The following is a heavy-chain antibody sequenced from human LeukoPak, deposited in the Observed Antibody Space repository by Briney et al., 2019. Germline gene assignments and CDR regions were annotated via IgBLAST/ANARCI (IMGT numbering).Heavy chain of an antibody. V-gene: IGHV4-34*01. CDR3: ATPADSSSWYVVYFDY. CDR2: INHSGST. J-gene: IGHJ4*02. D-gene: IGHD6-13*01. Sequence: SETLSLTCAVYGGSFSGYYWSWIRQPPGKGLEWIGEINHSGSTNYNPSLKSRVTISVDTSKNQFSLKLSSVTAADTAVYYCATPADSSSWYVVYFDYWGQGTLVTVSS. CDR1: GGSFSGYY.